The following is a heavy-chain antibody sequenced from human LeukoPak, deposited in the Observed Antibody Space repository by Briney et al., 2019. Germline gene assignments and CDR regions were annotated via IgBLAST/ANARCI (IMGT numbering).Heavy chain of an antibody. CDR2: ISYDGSDK. CDR3: AKIPVTYYYDSSGYEFDY. Sequence: PGGSLRLSCVASGFTFSSYAMHWVRQAPGKGLEWVAVISYDGSDKYYADSVKGRFTISRDNSKNTLYLQMNSLRAEDTAVYYCAKIPVTYYYDSSGYEFDYWGQGTLVTVSS. D-gene: IGHD3-22*01. CDR1: GFTFSSYA. V-gene: IGHV3-30*18. J-gene: IGHJ4*02.